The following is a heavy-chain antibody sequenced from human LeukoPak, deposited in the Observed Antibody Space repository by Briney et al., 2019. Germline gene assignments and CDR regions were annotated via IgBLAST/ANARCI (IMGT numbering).Heavy chain of an antibody. Sequence: GGSLRLSCAGSGFTFSTYTMNWVRQAPGKGLEWVSYISSSGSTIYYADSVKGRFTISRDNAKNSLYLQMNSLRAEDTAVYYCAELGITMIGGVWGKGTTVTISS. V-gene: IGHV3-48*04. J-gene: IGHJ6*04. CDR2: ISSSGSTI. CDR3: AELGITMIGGV. D-gene: IGHD3-10*02. CDR1: GFTFSTYT.